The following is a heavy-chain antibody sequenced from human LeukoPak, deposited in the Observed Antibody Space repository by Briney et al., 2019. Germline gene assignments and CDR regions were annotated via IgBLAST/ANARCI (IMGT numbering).Heavy chain of an antibody. CDR2: IYHSGST. CDR1: GGSISSGGYS. J-gene: IGHJ6*02. V-gene: IGHV4-30-2*01. Sequence: SETLSLTCAVSGGSISSGGYSWSWIRQPPGKGLEWIGYIYHSGSTYYNPSLKSRVTISVDRSKNQFSLKLSSVTAADTAVYYCATSPHSGTPDYYGMDVWGQGTTVTVSS. CDR3: ATSPHSGTPDYYGMDV. D-gene: IGHD5-12*01.